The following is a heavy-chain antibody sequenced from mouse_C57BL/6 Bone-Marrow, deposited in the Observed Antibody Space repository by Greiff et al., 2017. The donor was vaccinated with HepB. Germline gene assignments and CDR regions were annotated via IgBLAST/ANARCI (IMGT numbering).Heavy chain of an antibody. CDR3: ARDGTTVVAPFDY. D-gene: IGHD1-1*01. CDR1: GYTFTSYW. V-gene: IGHV1-72*01. CDR2: IDPNSGGT. J-gene: IGHJ2*01. Sequence: QVHVKQPGAELVKPGASVKLSCKASGYTFTSYWMHWVKQRPGRGLEWIGRIDPNSGGTKYNEKFKSKATLTVDKPSSTAYMQLSSLTSEDSAVYDCARDGTTVVAPFDYWGQGTTLTVSS.